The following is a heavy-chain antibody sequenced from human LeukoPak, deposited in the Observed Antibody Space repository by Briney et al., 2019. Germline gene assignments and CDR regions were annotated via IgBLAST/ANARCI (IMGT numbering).Heavy chain of an antibody. CDR3: ARTGGRSSSWYEEGGAFDI. Sequence: ASVKVSCKASGYTFTSYDINWVRQATGQGLEWMGWMNPNSGNTGYAQKFQGRVTMTRNTSISTAYMELSSLRSEDTAVYYCARTGGRSSSWYEEGGAFDIWGQGTMVTVSS. D-gene: IGHD6-13*01. J-gene: IGHJ3*02. V-gene: IGHV1-8*01. CDR2: MNPNSGNT. CDR1: GYTFTSYD.